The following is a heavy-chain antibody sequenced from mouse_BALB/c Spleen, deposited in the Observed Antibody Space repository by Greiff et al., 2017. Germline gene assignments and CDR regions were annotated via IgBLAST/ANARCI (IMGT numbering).Heavy chain of an antibody. CDR2: ISYSGST. D-gene: IGHD1-1*01. CDR1: GYSITSDYA. Sequence: VQLQQSGPGLVKPSQSLSLTCTVTGYSITSDYAWNWIRQFPGNKLEWMGYISYSGSTSYNPSLKSRISITRDTSKNQFFLQLNSVTTEDTATYYCARGVYYGSFDYWGQGTTLTVSS. V-gene: IGHV3-2*02. CDR3: ARGVYYGSFDY. J-gene: IGHJ2*01.